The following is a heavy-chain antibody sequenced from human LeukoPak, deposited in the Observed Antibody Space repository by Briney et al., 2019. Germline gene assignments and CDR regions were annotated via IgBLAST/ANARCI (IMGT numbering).Heavy chain of an antibody. CDR1: GFTFSSYA. D-gene: IGHD3-3*01. J-gene: IGHJ4*02. V-gene: IGHV3-23*01. CDR2: IIGSGGST. Sequence: PGGPLRLSCAASGFTFSSYAMSWVRQAPGKGREWASAIIGSGGSTYYADSVKGRFTISRDNSKNTLYLQMNSLRAEDTAVYYCAKDAPAFGVVIIGYFDYWGQGTLVTVSS. CDR3: AKDAPAFGVVIIGYFDY.